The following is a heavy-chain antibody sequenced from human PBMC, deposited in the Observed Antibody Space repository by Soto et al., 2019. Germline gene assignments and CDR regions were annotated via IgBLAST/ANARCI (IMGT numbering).Heavy chain of an antibody. D-gene: IGHD5-12*01. CDR2: IYTSASI. CDR1: GADINSYS. CDR3: ARDREAGYNLYYGMDV. V-gene: IGHV4-4*07. Sequence: SETLSLTCSVSGADINSYSWTWIRQPAGKGLEWIGRIYTSASINYNPSLKGRVTLSVDTSTNQVSLRLASVTAADTAIYYCARDREAGYNLYYGMDVWGQGTTVT. J-gene: IGHJ6*02.